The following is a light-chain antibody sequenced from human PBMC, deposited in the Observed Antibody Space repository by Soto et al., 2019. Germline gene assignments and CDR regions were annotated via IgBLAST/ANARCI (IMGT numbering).Light chain of an antibody. CDR2: SAS. J-gene: IGKJ5*01. Sequence: EIVLTQSPGTLSLSPGERATLSCRASQDININLAWYQQKAGQAPRLLIYSASTRAAGIPARFSGTGSETDFTLPIDSLQSEDFAVYYCQQYDKWPPYTFGQGTRLEIK. CDR1: QDININ. CDR3: QQYDKWPPYT. V-gene: IGKV3-15*01.